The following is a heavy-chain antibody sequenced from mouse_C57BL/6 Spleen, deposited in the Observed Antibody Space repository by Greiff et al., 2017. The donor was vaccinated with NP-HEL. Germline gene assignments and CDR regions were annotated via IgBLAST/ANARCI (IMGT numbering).Heavy chain of an antibody. Sequence: VQLVESGPGLVQPSQSLSITCTVSGFSLTSYGVHWVRQSPGKGLEWLGVIWSGGSTDYNAAFISRLSISKDNSKSQVFFKMNSLQADDTAIYYCARAGDSWYCDVWGTGTTVTVSS. D-gene: IGHD2-13*01. V-gene: IGHV2-2*01. CDR3: ARAGDSWYCDV. CDR2: IWSGGST. CDR1: GFSLTSYG. J-gene: IGHJ1*03.